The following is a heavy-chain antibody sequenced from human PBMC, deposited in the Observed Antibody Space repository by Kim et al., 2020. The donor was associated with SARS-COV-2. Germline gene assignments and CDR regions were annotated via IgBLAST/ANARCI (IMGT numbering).Heavy chain of an antibody. V-gene: IGHV4-30-4*01. D-gene: IGHD5-18*01. CDR1: GGSISSGDYY. CDR2: IFYSGST. J-gene: IGHJ3*02. Sequence: SETLSLTCTVSGGSISSGDYYWSWIRQPPGKGLEWIGYIFYSGSTYYNPSLKSRVSISVDTSKNQFSLKLTAVTTADTAVYYCVREIQLWLHDTLDIWGQGTMVTVSS. CDR3: VREIQLWLHDTLDI.